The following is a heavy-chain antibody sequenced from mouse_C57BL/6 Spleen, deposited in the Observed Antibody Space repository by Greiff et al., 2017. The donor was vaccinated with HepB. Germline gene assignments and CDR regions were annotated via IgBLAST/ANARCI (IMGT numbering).Heavy chain of an antibody. J-gene: IGHJ2*01. D-gene: IGHD1-1*01. CDR1: GYTFTSYW. V-gene: IGHV1-59*01. CDR2: IDPSDSYT. CDR3: TREAFITTVVATGDY. Sequence: QVQLQQPGAELVRPGTSVKLSCKASGYTFTSYWMHWVKQRPGQGLEWIGVIDPSDSYTNYNQKFKGKATLTVDTSSSTAYMQLSSLTSEDSAVYYCTREAFITTVVATGDYWGQGTTLTVSS.